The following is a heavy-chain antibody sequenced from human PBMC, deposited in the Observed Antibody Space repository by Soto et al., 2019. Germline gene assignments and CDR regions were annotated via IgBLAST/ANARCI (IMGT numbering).Heavy chain of an antibody. J-gene: IGHJ3*02. Sequence: EVQLVESGGGLVKPGGSLRLSCAASGFTFSSYSMNWVRQAPGKGLEWVSSISSSSSYIYYADSVKGRFTISRDNAKNSLYLQMNSLRAEDTAVYYCERAEDCGGDCYSTDAFDIWGQGTMVTVSS. V-gene: IGHV3-21*01. CDR3: ERAEDCGGDCYSTDAFDI. D-gene: IGHD2-21*01. CDR1: GFTFSSYS. CDR2: ISSSSSYI.